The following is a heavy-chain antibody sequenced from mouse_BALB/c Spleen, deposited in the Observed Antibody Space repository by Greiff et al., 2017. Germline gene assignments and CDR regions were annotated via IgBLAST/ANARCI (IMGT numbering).Heavy chain of an antibody. CDR2: ISDGGSYT. V-gene: IGHV5-4*02. J-gene: IGHJ3*01. CDR3: ARDEDYGSSLFAY. Sequence: EVHLVESGGGLVKPGGSLKLSCAASGFTFSDYYMYWVRQTPEKRLEWVATISDGGSYTYYPDSVKGRFTISRDNAKNNLYLQMSSLKSEDTAMYYCARDEDYGSSLFAYWGQGTLVTVSA. CDR1: GFTFSDYY. D-gene: IGHD1-1*01.